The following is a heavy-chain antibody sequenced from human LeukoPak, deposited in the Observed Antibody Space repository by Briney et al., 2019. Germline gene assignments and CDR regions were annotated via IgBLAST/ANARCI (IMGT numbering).Heavy chain of an antibody. CDR2: ISSSSSYI. CDR1: GFTFSSYS. D-gene: IGHD6-13*01. J-gene: IGHJ4*02. Sequence: PGGSLRLSCAASGFTFSSYSMNWVRQAPGKGLEWVSSISSSSSYIYYADSVKGRFTISRDNAKNSLYLQMSSLRVEDTAVYYCTRRPYSSSWHYFDYWGQGTLVTVSS. V-gene: IGHV3-21*06. CDR3: TRRPYSSSWHYFDY.